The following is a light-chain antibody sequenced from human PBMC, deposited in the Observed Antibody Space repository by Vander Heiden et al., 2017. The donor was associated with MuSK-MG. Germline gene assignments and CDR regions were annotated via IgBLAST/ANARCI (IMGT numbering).Light chain of an antibody. CDR3: SSYTSSSTPCV. J-gene: IGLJ1*01. Sequence: QSALPQPASVSGSPGPSLTISCNGTSSDVGGYNYVSWYQQHPGKAPKLMIYDVSNRPSGVSNRFSGSKSGNTASLTISGRQAEDEADYYCSSYTSSSTPCVFGTGTKVTVL. CDR2: DVS. V-gene: IGLV2-14*03. CDR1: SSDVGGYNY.